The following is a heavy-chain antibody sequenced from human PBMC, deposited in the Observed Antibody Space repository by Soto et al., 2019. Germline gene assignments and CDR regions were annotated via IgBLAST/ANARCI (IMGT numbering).Heavy chain of an antibody. V-gene: IGHV3-23*01. CDR3: ARTTTTKSRDY. D-gene: IGHD4-17*01. CDR1: GFTFSSYD. Sequence: EVPLLESGGGLVQPGGSLGLSCAASGFTFSSYDMSWVRQAPGKGLEYVSSISVTGSGTYYADSVKGRFAISRDNSKITLYLQMNSLRVEDTAVYYCARTTTTKSRDYWGQGTLVTVSS. CDR2: ISVTGSGT. J-gene: IGHJ4*02.